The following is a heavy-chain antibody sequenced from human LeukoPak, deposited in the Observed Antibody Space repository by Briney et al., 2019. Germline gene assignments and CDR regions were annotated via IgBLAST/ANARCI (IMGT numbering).Heavy chain of an antibody. D-gene: IGHD4-23*01. Sequence: ASVKVSCKASGYTFTGYYMHWVRQAPGQGREWMGWINPNSGGTNYAQKFQGRVTMTRDTSISTAYMELSRLRSDDTAVYYCARALYPDYGGNSEDEYFPHWGQGTLVTVSS. CDR1: GYTFTGYY. CDR3: ARALYPDYGGNSEDEYFPH. V-gene: IGHV1-2*02. CDR2: INPNSGGT. J-gene: IGHJ1*01.